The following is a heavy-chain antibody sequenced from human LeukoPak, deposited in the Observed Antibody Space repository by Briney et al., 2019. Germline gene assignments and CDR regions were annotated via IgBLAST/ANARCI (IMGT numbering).Heavy chain of an antibody. CDR2: IYYLGST. V-gene: IGHV4-59*08. J-gene: IGHJ4*02. D-gene: IGHD3-3*01. Sequence: SETLSLTCTVSGGSITSYYWSWIRQPPGKGLEWIGYIYYLGSTNYNPSLKSRVTISVDTSKNQFSLNLKSVTAADTAVYYCARLPSARVFFDYWGQGTLVTVSS. CDR1: GGSITSYY. CDR3: ARLPSARVFFDY.